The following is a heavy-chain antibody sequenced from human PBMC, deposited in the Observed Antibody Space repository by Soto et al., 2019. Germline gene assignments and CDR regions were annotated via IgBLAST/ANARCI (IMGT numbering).Heavy chain of an antibody. CDR1: GYXFTSYW. D-gene: IGHD5-12*01. CDR3: ARLYDAGDY. CDR2: IYPGYSDT. Sequence: PXEXLKISCKCSGYXFTSYWLVWVSQMPGKGLEWMGIIYPGYSDTRYSPSFQGQVTVSADKSISTAYLQWSSLKASDTAMYYCARLYDAGDYWGQGNLVT. J-gene: IGHJ4*02. V-gene: IGHV5-51*01.